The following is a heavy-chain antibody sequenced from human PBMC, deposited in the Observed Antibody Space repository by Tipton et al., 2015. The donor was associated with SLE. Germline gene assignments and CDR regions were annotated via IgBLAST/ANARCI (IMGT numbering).Heavy chain of an antibody. CDR2: IYYSGST. CDR1: GGSISSSSYY. J-gene: IGHJ4*02. D-gene: IGHD4-17*01. Sequence: TLSLTCTVSGGSISSSSYYWGWIRQPPGKGLEWIGYIYYSGSTNYNPSLKSRVTISVDTSKNQFSLKLSSVTAADTAVYYCARERTMTTVTLDYWGQGTLVTVSS. CDR3: ARERTMTTVTLDY. V-gene: IGHV4-61*01.